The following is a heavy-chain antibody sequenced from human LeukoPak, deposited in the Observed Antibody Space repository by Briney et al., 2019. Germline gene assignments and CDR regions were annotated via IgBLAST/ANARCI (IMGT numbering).Heavy chain of an antibody. J-gene: IGHJ5*02. V-gene: IGHV3-74*01. CDR3: ARAYSSGWYDWFDP. Sequence: GGSLRLSCAASRFAFSSYWMHWVRQAPGKRLVWVSRINIDGSNTTYANSVKGRFTISRDNAKNTLYLQMNSLRAEDTAVYYCARAYSSGWYDWFDPWGQGTLVTVSS. CDR2: INIDGSNT. CDR1: RFAFSSYW. D-gene: IGHD6-19*01.